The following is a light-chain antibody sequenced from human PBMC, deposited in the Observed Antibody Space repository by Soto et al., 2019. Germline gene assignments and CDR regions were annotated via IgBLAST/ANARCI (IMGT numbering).Light chain of an antibody. CDR1: SSDVGGYNY. CDR3: SSYTSSSTLPVV. V-gene: IGLV2-14*01. Sequence: QPVLTQPASVSGSPGQSITISCTGTSSDVGGYNYVSWYQQHPGKAPKLMIYEVSNRPSGVSNRFSGSKSGNTASLTISGLQAEDEADYYCSSYTSSSTLPVVFGGGTKLTVL. CDR2: EVS. J-gene: IGLJ2*01.